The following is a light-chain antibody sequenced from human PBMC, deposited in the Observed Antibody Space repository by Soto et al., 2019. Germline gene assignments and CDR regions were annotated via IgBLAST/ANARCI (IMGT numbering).Light chain of an antibody. V-gene: IGLV2-8*01. Sequence: SSLPQPPSSSGSPGQSVTISCPGTSSDVGGYNYVSWYQQHPGKAPKLMIYEVNKRPSGVPDRFSGSKSGNTASLTVSGLQAEDEADYYCNSYAGSPDVFGTGTKVTVL. CDR3: NSYAGSPDV. CDR1: SSDVGGYNY. CDR2: EVN. J-gene: IGLJ1*01.